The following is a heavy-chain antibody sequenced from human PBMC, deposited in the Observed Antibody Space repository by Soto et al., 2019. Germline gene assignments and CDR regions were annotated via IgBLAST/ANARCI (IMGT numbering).Heavy chain of an antibody. D-gene: IGHD1-26*01. J-gene: IGHJ1*01. V-gene: IGHV4-59*01. CDR3: ARASGVGSTFGHSDLEYFQH. CDR1: GGSISRYY. Sequence: PSETLSLTCTVSGGSISRYYWSWIRQPPGKGLEYIGYIYYSGSTNYNPSLQSRVTISVDTSKNQFSLRLSSVTAADTAVYYCARASGVGSTFGHSDLEYFQHWGQGTLVTVSS. CDR2: IYYSGST.